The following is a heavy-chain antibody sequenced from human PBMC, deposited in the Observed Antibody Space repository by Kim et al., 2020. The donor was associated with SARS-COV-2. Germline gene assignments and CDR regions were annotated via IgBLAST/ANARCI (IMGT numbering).Heavy chain of an antibody. CDR3: ASDMSSCWYYF. J-gene: IGHJ4*02. V-gene: IGHV4-59*01. D-gene: IGHD6-19*01. CDR1: GGSINRNY. Sequence: SETLSLTCTVSGGSINRNYWSWFRQPPGKGLEWIGYIYYTGSTNYNPSLQSRVTISVDRSNNQFSLKLKSLTAADTAVYYCASDMSSCWYYFWGRGALVTVSS. CDR2: IYYTGST.